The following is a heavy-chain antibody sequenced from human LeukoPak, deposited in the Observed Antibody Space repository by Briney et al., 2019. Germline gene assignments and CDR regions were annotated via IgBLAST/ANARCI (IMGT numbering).Heavy chain of an antibody. CDR2: ISYDGSNK. D-gene: IGHD3-22*01. Sequence: GGSLRLSCTASGFTFSSYAMHWVCQAPGKGLEWVAVISYDGSNKYYADSVKGRFTISRDNSKNTLYLQMNSLRAEDTAVYYCARERGPITIIVVVSDDAFDIWGQGTMVTVSS. V-gene: IGHV3-30*04. CDR1: GFTFSSYA. J-gene: IGHJ3*02. CDR3: ARERGPITIIVVVSDDAFDI.